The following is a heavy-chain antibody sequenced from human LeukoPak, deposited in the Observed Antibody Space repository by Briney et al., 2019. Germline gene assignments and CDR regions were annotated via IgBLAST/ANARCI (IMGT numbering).Heavy chain of an antibody. J-gene: IGHJ4*02. D-gene: IGHD1-1*01. V-gene: IGHV3-48*03. CDR1: GFTFNNYD. CDR3: ARKLTGTTFFDW. CDR2: IHSSGATI. Sequence: GGSLRLSCGASGFTFNNYDMNWVRQAPGKGLEWVSYIHSSGATIYYADSVKGRFTISRDSAKNSVYLRMSSLRAEDTALYYCARKLTGTTFFDWWGQGTLVTVSS.